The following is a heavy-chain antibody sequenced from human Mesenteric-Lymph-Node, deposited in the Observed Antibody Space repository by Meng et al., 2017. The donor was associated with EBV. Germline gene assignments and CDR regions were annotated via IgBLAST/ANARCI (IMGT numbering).Heavy chain of an antibody. J-gene: IGHJ4*02. D-gene: IGHD7-27*01. Sequence: QLQLQESGPGLVKPSETPSLTCTVSGASISSFNYYWGWIRQAPGKGLEWIGSFYYTGSTYYNPSLRSRVTISKDTSKNQFSLKLSSVTAPDTAVYYCARHSQTGHIDSWGQGTLVTVSS. CDR3: ARHSQTGHIDS. CDR1: GASISSFNYY. CDR2: FYYTGST. V-gene: IGHV4-39*01.